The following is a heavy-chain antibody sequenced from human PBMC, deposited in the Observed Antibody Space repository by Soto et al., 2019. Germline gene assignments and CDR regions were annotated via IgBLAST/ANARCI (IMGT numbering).Heavy chain of an antibody. D-gene: IGHD3-22*01. CDR1: GDSVSTNTAT. V-gene: IGHV6-1*01. J-gene: IGHJ4*02. Sequence: PSQTLSLTCAISGDSVSTNTATWNWIRQSPSRDLEWLGRTYYRSKWYTHYAESVKSRITINPDTAKNQFSLQLSSVTPEDTAVYYCARYYCDSSADYTYFFDFWGQGTPVTVSS. CDR2: TYYRSKWYT. CDR3: ARYYCDSSADYTYFFDF.